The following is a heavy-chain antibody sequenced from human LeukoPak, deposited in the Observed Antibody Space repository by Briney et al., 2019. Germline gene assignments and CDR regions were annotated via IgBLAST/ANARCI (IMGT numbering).Heavy chain of an antibody. CDR3: ARDLAITTWSGSFEN. Sequence: SETLSLTCTVSGDSFSSVTDYWAWIRQPPGKGLEWIASGDYSGGTYYNPSLESRVAISADMSKNQFSLKLTSVTAADTAVYYCARDLAITTWSGSFENWGQGTLVTVSS. J-gene: IGHJ4*02. CDR2: GDYSGGT. CDR1: GDSFSSVTDY. D-gene: IGHD3-16*01. V-gene: IGHV4-39*07.